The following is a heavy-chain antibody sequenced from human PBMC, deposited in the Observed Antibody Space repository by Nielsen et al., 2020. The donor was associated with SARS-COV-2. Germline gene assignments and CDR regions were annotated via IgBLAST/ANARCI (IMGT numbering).Heavy chain of an antibody. Sequence: GGSLRLSCAASGFTFNNYVMHWVRQVPGKGLEWVALISYDGSDKDYADSVKGRFTISRDNAKNTLFLQMNSLRAEDTAVYYCAAEPPNIASFDYWGQGALVTVSS. D-gene: IGHD6-13*01. CDR1: GFTFNNYV. V-gene: IGHV3-30*03. J-gene: IGHJ4*02. CDR2: ISYDGSDK. CDR3: AAEPPNIASFDY.